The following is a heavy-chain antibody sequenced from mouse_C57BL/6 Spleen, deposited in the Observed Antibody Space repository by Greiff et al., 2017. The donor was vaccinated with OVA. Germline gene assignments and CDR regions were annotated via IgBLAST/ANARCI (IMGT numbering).Heavy chain of an antibody. D-gene: IGHD3-3*01. V-gene: IGHV1-64*01. CDR2: IHPNSGST. Sequence: QVQLQQPGAELVKPGASVKLSCKASGYTFTSYWMHWVKQRPGQGLEWIGMIHPNSGSTNYNEKFKSKATLTVDKSSSTAYMQLSSLTSEDSAVYYCARAGLGERWYFDVWGTGTTVTVSS. CDR3: ARAGLGERWYFDV. CDR1: GYTFTSYW. J-gene: IGHJ1*03.